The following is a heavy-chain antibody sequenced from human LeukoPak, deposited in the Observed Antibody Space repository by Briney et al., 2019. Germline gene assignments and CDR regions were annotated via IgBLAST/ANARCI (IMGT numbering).Heavy chain of an antibody. CDR2: IYTSGST. J-gene: IGHJ6*03. Sequence: SETLSLTCTVSGGSISSGSYYWSWIRQPAGKGLEWIGRIYTSGSTNYKPSLKSRVTISVDTSKNQFSLKLSSVTAADTAVYYCARTGGSFYFYYYMDVWGKGTTVTVSS. CDR1: GGSISSGSYY. D-gene: IGHD1-26*01. CDR3: ARTGGSFYFYYYMDV. V-gene: IGHV4-61*02.